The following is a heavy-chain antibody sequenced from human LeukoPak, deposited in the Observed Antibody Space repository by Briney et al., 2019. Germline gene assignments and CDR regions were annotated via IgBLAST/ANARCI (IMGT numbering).Heavy chain of an antibody. Sequence: GESLKISCQGSGYSFTSYWIGWVRQMPGKGLEWMGIIYPGDSDTRYSPSFQGQVTISADKSISTAYLQWSSLKASDTAMYYCARLGVITMVRGVIIDTSFDYWGQGTLVTVSS. J-gene: IGHJ4*02. CDR2: IYPGDSDT. CDR1: GYSFTSYW. D-gene: IGHD3-10*01. V-gene: IGHV5-51*01. CDR3: ARLGVITMVRGVIIDTSFDY.